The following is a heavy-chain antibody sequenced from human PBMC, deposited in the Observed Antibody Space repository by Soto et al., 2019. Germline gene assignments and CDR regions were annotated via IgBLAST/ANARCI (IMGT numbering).Heavy chain of an antibody. D-gene: IGHD3-10*01. CDR3: ARGADYYGSGTYPNWFDP. V-gene: IGHV4-31*03. CDR1: GGSFSSGGYY. Sequence: PSETLSLTCTVSGGSFSSGGYYWNWLRQYPGKGLEWIGYISYSGTTLYSPSLKGRISISIDTSKTQFSLKLTSVTVADTAVYYCARGADYYGSGTYPNWFDPGGQGTLVTVSS. CDR2: ISYSGTT. J-gene: IGHJ5*02.